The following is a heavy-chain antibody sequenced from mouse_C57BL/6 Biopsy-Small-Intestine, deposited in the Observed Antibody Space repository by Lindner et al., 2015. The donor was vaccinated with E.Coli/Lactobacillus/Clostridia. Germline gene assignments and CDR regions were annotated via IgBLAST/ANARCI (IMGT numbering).Heavy chain of an antibody. V-gene: IGHV1-69*01. J-gene: IGHJ1*03. CDR3: TRTDNRRGEFDV. CDR2: IDPSDSYT. CDR1: GYTFTNYW. Sequence: VQLQESGADLVMPGASVKLSCKASGYTFTNYWIHWVRQRPGQGLEWIGEIDPSDSYTNYNQKFKGKATLTVDRSSTTAYMQLGSLTSEDSAVYFCTRTDNRRGEFDVWDTGTTVTVSS.